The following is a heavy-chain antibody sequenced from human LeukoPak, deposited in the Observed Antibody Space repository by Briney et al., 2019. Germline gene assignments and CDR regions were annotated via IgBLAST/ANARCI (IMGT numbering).Heavy chain of an antibody. D-gene: IGHD6-6*01. J-gene: IGHJ4*02. CDR1: GFTFSSYS. CDR3: AKALSSSFTGSSWEY. V-gene: IGHV3-21*04. CDR2: ISSSSSYI. Sequence: GGSLRLSCAASGFTFSSYSMNWVRQAPGKGLEWVSSISSSSSYIYYADSVKGRFTISGDNAKNSLYLQMNTLRAEDMAFYYCAKALSSSFTGSSWEYWGQGTLVTVSS.